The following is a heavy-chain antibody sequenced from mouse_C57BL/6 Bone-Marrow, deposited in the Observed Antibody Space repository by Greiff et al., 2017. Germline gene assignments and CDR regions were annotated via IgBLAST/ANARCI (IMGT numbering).Heavy chain of an antibody. V-gene: IGHV10-1*01. CDR1: GFSFNTYA. D-gene: IGHD1-1*01. J-gene: IGHJ1*03. Sequence: EVQLVESGGGLVQPKGSLKLSCAASGFSFNTYAMNWVRQAPGKGLEWVARIRSKSNNYATYYADSVKDRFTISRDDSESMLYLQMNNLKTEDTAMYYCVRRGYYGSSFRYWYFDVWGTGTTVTVSS. CDR3: VRRGYYGSSFRYWYFDV. CDR2: IRSKSNNYAT.